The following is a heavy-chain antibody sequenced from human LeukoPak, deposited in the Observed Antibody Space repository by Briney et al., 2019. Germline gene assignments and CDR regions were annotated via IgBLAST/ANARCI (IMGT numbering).Heavy chain of an antibody. V-gene: IGHV3-23*01. J-gene: IGHJ4*02. Sequence: GGSLRLSCEVSGFTFSSYGMSWVRQAPGKGLEWVSAISGSGSSTFYADSVKGRFTISRDNAKNTLFLQINSLRAEDTAVYYCAREILAPGKTHDYWGQGTLVTVSS. CDR2: ISGSGSST. CDR3: AREILAPGKTHDY. CDR1: GFTFSSYG.